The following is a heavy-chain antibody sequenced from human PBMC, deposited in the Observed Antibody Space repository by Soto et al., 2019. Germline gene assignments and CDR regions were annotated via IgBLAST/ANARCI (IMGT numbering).Heavy chain of an antibody. D-gene: IGHD6-13*01. J-gene: IGHJ6*02. CDR2: IYPGDSDT. CDR1: GYSFSDYW. Sequence: ESLKISCKASGYSFSDYWIGWVRQMPGRGLEWMGIIYPGDSDTRYSASFQGQVTISADKSISTAYLQWSSLKASDTAMYYCARHVRAAAGYYYYYYGMDVWGQGTTVTVSS. CDR3: ARHVRAAAGYYYYYYGMDV. V-gene: IGHV5-51*01.